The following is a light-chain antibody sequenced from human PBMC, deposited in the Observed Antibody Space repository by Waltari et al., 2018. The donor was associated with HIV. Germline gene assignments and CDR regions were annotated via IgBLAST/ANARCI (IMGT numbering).Light chain of an antibody. CDR3: SSYTSSDTLV. Sequence: QSALTQPASVSGSPGQSITISCTGTSSDLGSYNYVSWYQQHPGKAPKLVILDVSGRPSGVSLRFSGSKSGNTASLTISGLQAEDEADYYCSSYTSSDTLVFGAGTKVTVL. J-gene: IGLJ1*01. CDR2: DVS. CDR1: SSDLGSYNY. V-gene: IGLV2-14*03.